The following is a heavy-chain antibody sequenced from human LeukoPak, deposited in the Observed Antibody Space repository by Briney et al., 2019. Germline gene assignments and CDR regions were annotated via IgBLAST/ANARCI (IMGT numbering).Heavy chain of an antibody. CDR1: GFTFTTYG. Sequence: GRSLRLSCAASGFTFTTYGMYWVRQAPGKGLEWVAVISYDGSKKYYADSVKGRFTISRDNSKNTLYLQMNSLRAEDTAVYYCAKGGVGSGWPLADWGQGTLVTVSS. CDR3: AKGGVGSGWPLAD. CDR2: ISYDGSKK. D-gene: IGHD6-19*01. J-gene: IGHJ4*02. V-gene: IGHV3-30*18.